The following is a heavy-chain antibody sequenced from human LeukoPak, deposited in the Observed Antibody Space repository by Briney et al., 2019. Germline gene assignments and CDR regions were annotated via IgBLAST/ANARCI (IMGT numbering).Heavy chain of an antibody. CDR3: ARDEGRYYYGSGTLNI. CDR2: IYYSGST. Sequence: SQTLSLTCTVSGGSISSGGYYWSWIRQDPGKGLEWIGYIYYSGSTYYNPSLKGRVTISIDTSKNQFSLKLSSVTAADTAVYYCARDEGRYYYGSGTLNIWGQGTMVTVSS. CDR1: GGSISSGGYY. V-gene: IGHV4-31*03. D-gene: IGHD3-10*01. J-gene: IGHJ3*02.